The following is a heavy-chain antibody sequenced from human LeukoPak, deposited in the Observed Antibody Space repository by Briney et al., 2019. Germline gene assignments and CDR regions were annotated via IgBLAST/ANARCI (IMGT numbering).Heavy chain of an antibody. CDR3: AKGAGPPWFDP. CDR1: GGSISSYY. D-gene: IGHD6-19*01. CDR2: MSSSGIS. Sequence: SEALSLTCTVSGGSISSYYWSWIRQPAGKGLEWIGRMSSSGISTYSPSLKSRVTIPIDTSRNQFSMNLNSVTAADTAVYYCAKGAGPPWFDPWGQGTLVTVSS. J-gene: IGHJ5*02. V-gene: IGHV4-4*07.